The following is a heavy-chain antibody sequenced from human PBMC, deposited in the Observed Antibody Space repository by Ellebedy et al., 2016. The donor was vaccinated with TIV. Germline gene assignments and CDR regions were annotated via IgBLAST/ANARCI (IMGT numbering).Heavy chain of an antibody. D-gene: IGHD6-13*01. CDR2: IKRDGSET. CDR3: VRASSWSNFDY. V-gene: IGHV3-7*04. CDR1: EFTFSSYW. J-gene: IGHJ4*02. Sequence: GESLKISXVASEFTFSSYWMTWVRQAPGKGLEWVANIKRDGSETSYVDSVKGRFTISRDNANNSLYLQMDSLRAEDTAVYYCVRASSWSNFDYWGQGTLVTVSS.